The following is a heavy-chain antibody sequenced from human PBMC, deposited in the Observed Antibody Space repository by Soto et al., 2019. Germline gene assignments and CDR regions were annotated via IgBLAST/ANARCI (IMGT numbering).Heavy chain of an antibody. D-gene: IGHD1-20*01. CDR1: GLRVNSYV. J-gene: IGHJ5*02. CDR3: AKAITISYNWFDP. Sequence: PCGCLKISCAACGLRVNSYVVRWVRQAPGKGLEWVSAISGSGGSTYYADSVKGRFTISRDNSKNTLYLQMNSLRAEDTAVYYCAKAITISYNWFDPWGERTLVTVSS. CDR2: ISGSGGST. V-gene: IGHV3-23*01.